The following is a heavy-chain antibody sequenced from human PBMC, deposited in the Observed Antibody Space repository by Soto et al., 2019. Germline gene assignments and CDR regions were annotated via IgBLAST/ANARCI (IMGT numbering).Heavy chain of an antibody. CDR3: AKVSDSSRPYYSDY. CDR2: LTGRGADT. J-gene: IGHJ4*02. CDR1: GVMFSNYA. Sequence: EVQLLESGGGLVQPGGSPRLSCVASGVMFSNYAMSWVRQAPGKELERFSALTGRGADTYHADSAKGRFTISIDTCKNTLFLEINSLRAEDTVVYDCAKVSDSSRPYYSDYWFQGTLVTVSS. V-gene: IGHV3-23*01. D-gene: IGHD3-22*01.